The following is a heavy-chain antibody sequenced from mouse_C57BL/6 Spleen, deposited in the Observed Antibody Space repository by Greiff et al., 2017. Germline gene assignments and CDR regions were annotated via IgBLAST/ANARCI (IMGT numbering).Heavy chain of an antibody. Sequence: VKLQESGAELARPGASVKMSCKASGYTFTSYTMHWVKQRPGQGLEWIGYINPSSGYTKYNQKFKDKATLTADKSSSTAYMQLSSLTSEDSAVYYCAITGTNGYFDYWGQGTTLTVSS. V-gene: IGHV1-4*01. CDR1: GYTFTSYT. D-gene: IGHD4-1*01. J-gene: IGHJ2*01. CDR2: INPSSGYT. CDR3: AITGTNGYFDY.